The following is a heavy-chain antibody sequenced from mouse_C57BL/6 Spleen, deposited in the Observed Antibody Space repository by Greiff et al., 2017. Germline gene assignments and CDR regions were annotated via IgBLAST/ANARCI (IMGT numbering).Heavy chain of an antibody. J-gene: IGHJ3*01. Sequence: EVQLQQSGPELVKPGASVKMSCKASGYTFTDYNMHWVKQSHGKSLEWIGYINPNNGGTSYNQKFKGKATLTVNKSSSTAYMELRSLTSEDSAVYYCAREAYYYGSSYLWFAYWGQGTLVTVSA. V-gene: IGHV1-22*01. D-gene: IGHD1-1*01. CDR2: INPNNGGT. CDR3: AREAYYYGSSYLWFAY. CDR1: GYTFTDYN.